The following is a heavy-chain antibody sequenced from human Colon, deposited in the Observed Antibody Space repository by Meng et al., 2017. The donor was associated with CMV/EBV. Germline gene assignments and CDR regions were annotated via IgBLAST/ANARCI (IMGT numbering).Heavy chain of an antibody. J-gene: IGHJ4*02. CDR2: INPNSGGT. V-gene: IGHV1-2*02. D-gene: IGHD2-8*01. CDR1: GYNFTDYY. Sequence: ASVKVSCKTSGYNFTDYYIHWVRQAPGQGLEWMGWINPNSGGTKYGQKFQGRVTMTRDTSISTAYMELSRLRSDDTAVYFCARQSKANGGERIASAYWGQGTLVTVSS. CDR3: ARQSKANGGERIASAY.